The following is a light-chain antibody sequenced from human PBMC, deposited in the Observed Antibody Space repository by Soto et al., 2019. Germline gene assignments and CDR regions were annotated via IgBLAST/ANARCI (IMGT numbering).Light chain of an antibody. CDR1: QSVSNNY. CDR2: GAS. V-gene: IGKV3-20*01. J-gene: IGKJ1*01. Sequence: EIVLTRSQGTLSLSPCEIAILSFRASQSVSNNYLAWYQLKAGQAPRLLTYGASKRATGIPDRFSGSGSGTDFTLTISRLEPEDFAVYYCQQYGSSGTFGQGTKVDIK. CDR3: QQYGSSGT.